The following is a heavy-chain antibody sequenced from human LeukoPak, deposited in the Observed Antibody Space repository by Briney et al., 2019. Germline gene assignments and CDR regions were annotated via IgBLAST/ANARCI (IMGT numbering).Heavy chain of an antibody. CDR3: ASQAPTMGDY. D-gene: IGHD3-10*01. J-gene: IGHJ4*02. V-gene: IGHV3-9*01. CDR2: ISWNSGSI. CDR1: GLTFDDYA. Sequence: SGGSLRLSCAASGLTFDDYAMHWVRQAPGKGLEWVSGISWNSGSIGYADSVKGRFTISRDSSKNTLCLQMNSLRAEDTAVYYCASQAPTMGDYWGQGTLVTVSS.